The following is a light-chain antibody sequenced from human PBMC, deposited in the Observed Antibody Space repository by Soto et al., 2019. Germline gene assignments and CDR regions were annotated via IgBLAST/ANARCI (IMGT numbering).Light chain of an antibody. V-gene: IGKV3-15*01. CDR3: QQYKTWSSIT. CDR2: GTS. Sequence: EIVMTQSPATLSVSPGERVTLSCRASQSISSNLAWYQQKPGQAPILLMYGTSTRATGIPARFSGSGSGTEFTLTISSLQSEDFAVYYCQQYKTWSSITFGQGTRLEIK. J-gene: IGKJ5*01. CDR1: QSISSN.